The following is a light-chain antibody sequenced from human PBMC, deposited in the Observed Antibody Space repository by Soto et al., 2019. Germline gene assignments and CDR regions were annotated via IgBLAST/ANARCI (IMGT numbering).Light chain of an antibody. CDR3: HQYNGWPRT. V-gene: IGKV3-15*01. CDR1: QSVSNSY. Sequence: EIVLTQSPGTLSLSPGERATLSCRASQSVSNSYLAWYQQKPGQAPRLLIYGASTRVTGIPARFSGSGSGTEFTLTISSLQSEDFAVYYCHQYNGWPRTFGQGTKVDIK. CDR2: GAS. J-gene: IGKJ1*01.